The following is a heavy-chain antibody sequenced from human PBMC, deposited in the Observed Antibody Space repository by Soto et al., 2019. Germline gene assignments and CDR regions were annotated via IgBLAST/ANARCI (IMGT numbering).Heavy chain of an antibody. CDR1: GDTFNFYS. J-gene: IGHJ4*02. CDR3: ASSYGSGYRAFDY. Sequence: QVQLVQSGAEVKRPGSSVKVSCKASGDTFNFYSINWVRQAPGLGLEWMGRVNPIVSMSNYAQKFQGRVTMTADTPTSTDYMELSSLRSEDTAIYYCASSYGSGYRAFDYWGQGALVTVSS. CDR2: VNPIVSMS. D-gene: IGHD3-10*01. V-gene: IGHV1-69*02.